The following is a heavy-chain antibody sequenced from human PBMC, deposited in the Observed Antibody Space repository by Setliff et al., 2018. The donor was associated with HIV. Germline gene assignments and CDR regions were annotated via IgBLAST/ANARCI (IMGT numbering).Heavy chain of an antibody. Sequence: SETLSLTCTVSGGSISSYFWSWIRQPPGKRLEWIGHVYNSATTDYNPSLKSRVTISVDTSKNQFSLKLNSVTAADTAIYYCARASSNTWGGELVYWGQGTLVTVSS. J-gene: IGHJ4*02. V-gene: IGHV4-59*01. CDR3: ARASSNTWGGELVY. CDR2: VYNSATT. D-gene: IGHD3-16*01. CDR1: GGSISSYF.